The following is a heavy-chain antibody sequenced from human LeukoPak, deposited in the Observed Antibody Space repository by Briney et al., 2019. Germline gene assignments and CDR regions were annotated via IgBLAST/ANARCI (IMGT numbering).Heavy chain of an antibody. V-gene: IGHV3-11*01. Sequence: PGGSLRLSCAASGFTFSDYYMSWIRQAPGKGREGVSYISSKGSTIYYADSVKRLFTNTRHNAKNSLYLQMNSLRAEDTAVYYCAGGIGWPFDYWGQGTLVTVSS. J-gene: IGHJ4*02. D-gene: IGHD1-26*01. CDR1: GFTFSDYY. CDR3: AGGIGWPFDY. CDR2: ISSKGSTI.